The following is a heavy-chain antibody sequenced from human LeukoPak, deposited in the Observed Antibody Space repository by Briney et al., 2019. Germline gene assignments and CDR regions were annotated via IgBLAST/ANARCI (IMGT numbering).Heavy chain of an antibody. D-gene: IGHD1-26*01. CDR1: GFTFSSYA. J-gene: IGHJ3*02. V-gene: IGHV3-30-3*01. CDR2: ISYDGSNK. CDR3: ARDREAHPMGSDAFDI. Sequence: GGSLRLSCAASGFTFSSYAMHWVRQAPGKGLEWVAVISYDGSNKYYADSVKGRFTISRDNSKNSLYLQMNSLRAEDTAVYYCARDREAHPMGSDAFDIWGQGTMVTVSS.